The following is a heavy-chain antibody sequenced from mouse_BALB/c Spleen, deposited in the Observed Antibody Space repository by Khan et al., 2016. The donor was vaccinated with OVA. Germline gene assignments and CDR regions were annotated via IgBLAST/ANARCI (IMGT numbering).Heavy chain of an antibody. J-gene: IGHJ2*01. CDR3: AGMARRVN. Sequence: EVELVESGGGLVQPGGSLKLSCAASGFTFSSYGMSWVRQTPDKRLELVATINSNGGSTYYPDSVKGRFTISRDNAKNTLYLQMSSLKSEDTAMEYMAGMARRVNWGQGTTLTVSS. CDR2: INSNGGST. CDR1: GFTFSSYG. V-gene: IGHV5-6-3*01. D-gene: IGHD2-5*01.